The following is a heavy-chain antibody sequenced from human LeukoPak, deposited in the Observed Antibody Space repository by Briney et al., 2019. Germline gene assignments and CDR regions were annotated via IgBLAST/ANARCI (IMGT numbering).Heavy chain of an antibody. V-gene: IGHV3-23*01. Sequence: PGGSLRLSCAASGFTISSYAMSWVRQAPGKGLEWVSAISGSGGSTYYADSVKGRFTISRDNSKNTLYLQMNSLRAEDTAVYYCARYIVVVPAAMGFDYWGQGTLVTVSS. J-gene: IGHJ4*02. CDR1: GFTISSYA. CDR3: ARYIVVVPAAMGFDY. D-gene: IGHD2-2*01. CDR2: ISGSGGST.